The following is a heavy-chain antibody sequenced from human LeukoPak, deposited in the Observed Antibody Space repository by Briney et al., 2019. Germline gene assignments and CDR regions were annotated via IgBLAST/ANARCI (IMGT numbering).Heavy chain of an antibody. CDR3: ARATYCSSTSCHEGDWFDP. Sequence: GGSLRLSCAASGFTFSSYAMSWVRQAPGKGLEWVSAISGSGGSTYYADSVKGRFTISRDNSKNTLYLQMNSLRAEDTAVYYCARATYCSSTSCHEGDWFDPWGQGTLVTVSS. CDR1: GFTFSSYA. D-gene: IGHD2-2*01. CDR2: ISGSGGST. J-gene: IGHJ5*02. V-gene: IGHV3-23*01.